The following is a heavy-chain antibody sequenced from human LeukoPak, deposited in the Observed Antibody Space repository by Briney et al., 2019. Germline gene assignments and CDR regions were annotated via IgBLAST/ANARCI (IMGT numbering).Heavy chain of an antibody. Sequence: GASVKVSCTASGYTFTDYYMHWVRQAPGQGLEWMGWINPNSGGTNYAQKFQGRVTMTRDMSTSTVYMELSSLRSEDTAVYYCVRGGYTSYFDYWAREPWSPSPQ. J-gene: IGHJ4*02. CDR2: INPNSGGT. CDR3: VRGGYTSYFDY. D-gene: IGHD5-18*01. CDR1: GYTFTDYY. V-gene: IGHV1-2*02.